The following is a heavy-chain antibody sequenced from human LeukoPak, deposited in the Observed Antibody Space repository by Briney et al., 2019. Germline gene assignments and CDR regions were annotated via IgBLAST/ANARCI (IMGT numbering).Heavy chain of an antibody. D-gene: IGHD3-9*01. CDR3: ARSQQGSDICDGH. Sequence: PGGSLRLSCAASGFTFTSFGMHWVRQAPGKGLEWVAFIRDDLSEVKYADSVTGRFTVSRDNSDNILYLQMNSLRDEDTAVYYCARSQQGSDICDGHWGLGTLLTVSS. J-gene: IGHJ4*02. CDR2: IRDDLSEV. CDR1: GFTFTSFG. V-gene: IGHV3-30*02.